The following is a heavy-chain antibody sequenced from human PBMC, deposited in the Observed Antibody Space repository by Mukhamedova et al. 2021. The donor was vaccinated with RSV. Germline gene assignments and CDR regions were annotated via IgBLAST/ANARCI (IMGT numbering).Heavy chain of an antibody. D-gene: IGHD4-17*01. J-gene: IGHJ4*02. CDR2: PNSGGT. V-gene: IGHV1-2*02. CDR3: ARDLIPFTVTTFDY. Sequence: PNSGGTNYAQKFQGRVTMTRDTSISTAYMELSRLRSDDTAVYYCARDLIPFTVTTFDYWGQGTLVTVSS.